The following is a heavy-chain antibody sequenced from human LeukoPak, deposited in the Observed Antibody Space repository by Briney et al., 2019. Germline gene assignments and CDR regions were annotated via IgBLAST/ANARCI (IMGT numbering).Heavy chain of an antibody. J-gene: IGHJ3*02. D-gene: IGHD3-3*01. CDR1: GYSFTSYW. CDR3: ARHPPPIFGVVIHAFDI. V-gene: IGHV5-51*01. CDR2: IYPGDSDT. Sequence: GESLKISCKGSGYSFTSYWIGWVRQMPGKGLEWMGIIYPGDSDTRYSPSFQGQVTISADKSISTAYLQWSSLKASDTAMYYCARHPPPIFGVVIHAFDIWGQGTMVTVSS.